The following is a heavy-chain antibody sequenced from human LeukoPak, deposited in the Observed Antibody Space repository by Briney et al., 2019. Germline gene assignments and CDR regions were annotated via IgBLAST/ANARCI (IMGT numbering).Heavy chain of an antibody. CDR3: ARSDYNFDY. CDR2: IYFRGST. Sequence: SETLSLTCTVSGGSISSSSYYWGWIRQPPGKGLEWLGTIYFRGSTYYNPSLKSRITISVDTSKNQFSLKLSSATAADTAVYYCARSDYNFDYWGQGTLVTVSS. D-gene: IGHD4-11*01. CDR1: GGSISSSSYY. J-gene: IGHJ4*02. V-gene: IGHV4-39*01.